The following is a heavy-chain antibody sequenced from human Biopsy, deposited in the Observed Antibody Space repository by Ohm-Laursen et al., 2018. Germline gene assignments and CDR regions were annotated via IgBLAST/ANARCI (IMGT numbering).Heavy chain of an antibody. Sequence: SLRLSCSASGFNFNGYGMHWVRQAPGKGLEWVAVISHDGRSRFYVDSVKGRFTISRDNSNNTLYLQMNSLRAEDTAVYYCANSYYDFWTGYLNFDNGGQGTLVTVSS. CDR3: ANSYYDFWTGYLNFDN. CDR2: ISHDGRSR. V-gene: IGHV3-30*18. CDR1: GFNFNGYG. J-gene: IGHJ4*02. D-gene: IGHD3-3*01.